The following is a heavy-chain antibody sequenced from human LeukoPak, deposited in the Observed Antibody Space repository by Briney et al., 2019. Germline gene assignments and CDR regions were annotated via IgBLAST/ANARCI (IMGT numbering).Heavy chain of an antibody. CDR1: GGSITSYY. CDR3: ARAGPGNTFDI. CDR2: FYYSGST. V-gene: IGHV4-59*01. J-gene: IGHJ3*02. D-gene: IGHD3-10*01. Sequence: SETLSLTCTVSGGSITSYYWSWIRQPPGKGLGWIGYFYYSGSTNYNPSLQRRVTISVDTSKNQFSLKLSSVTAADTAVYYCARAGPGNTFDIWGQGTMVTVSS.